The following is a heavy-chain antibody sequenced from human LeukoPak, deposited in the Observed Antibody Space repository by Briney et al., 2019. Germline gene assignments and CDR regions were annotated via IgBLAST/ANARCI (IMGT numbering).Heavy chain of an antibody. CDR2: ISAYNGNT. J-gene: IGHJ3*02. CDR3: AREYSSGWYISGDGAFDI. CDR1: GYTFTSYG. V-gene: IGHV1-18*01. D-gene: IGHD6-19*01. Sequence: ASVKVSCKASGYTFTSYGISWVRQAPGQGLEWMGWISAYNGNTNYAQKLQGRVTMTTDTSTSTAYMELRSLRSDDTAVYYCAREYSSGWYISGDGAFDIWGQGTMVTVSS.